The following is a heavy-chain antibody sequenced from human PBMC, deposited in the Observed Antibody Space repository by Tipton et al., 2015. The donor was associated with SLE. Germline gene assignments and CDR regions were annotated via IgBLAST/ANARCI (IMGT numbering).Heavy chain of an antibody. CDR2: LYGRGIS. Sequence: SLRLSCVVSGFTFSKFAMSWVRQAPGKGLEWVSTLYGRGISYSADSVRGRFTISRDISKSTVFLQLSSLRIDDTAVYFCAKSPYFGSGSYRTSYFDSWGQGTQVTVSS. CDR3: AKSPYFGSGSYRTSYFDS. V-gene: IGHV3-23*05. CDR1: GFTFSKFA. J-gene: IGHJ4*02. D-gene: IGHD3-10*01.